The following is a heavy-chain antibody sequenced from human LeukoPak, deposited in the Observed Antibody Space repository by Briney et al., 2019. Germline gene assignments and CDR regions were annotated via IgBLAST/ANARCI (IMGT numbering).Heavy chain of an antibody. D-gene: IGHD4-23*01. J-gene: IGHJ3*01. Sequence: GASVKVSCKASGYTFTSYDINWVRQATGQGLEWMGWMNPNSGNTGYAQKFQGRVTITRDMSTSTAYMELSSLTSDDTAVYYCAADPDYNGNGDAFDFWGQGTMVTVSP. V-gene: IGHV1-8*01. CDR2: MNPNSGNT. CDR3: AADPDYNGNGDAFDF. CDR1: GYTFTSYD.